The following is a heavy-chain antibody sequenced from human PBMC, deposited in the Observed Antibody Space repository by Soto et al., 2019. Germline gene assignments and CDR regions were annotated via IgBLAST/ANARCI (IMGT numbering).Heavy chain of an antibody. V-gene: IGHV3-23*01. CDR2: ISGSGGST. D-gene: IGHD6-6*01. Sequence: GGSLRLSCAASGFTFSSYAMSWVRQAPGKGLEWVSAISGSGGSTYYADSVKGRFTISRDNSKNTLYLQMNSLRAEDTAVYYCVKDSSSSPLFWFDPWGQGTLVTVSS. J-gene: IGHJ5*02. CDR3: VKDSSSSPLFWFDP. CDR1: GFTFSSYA.